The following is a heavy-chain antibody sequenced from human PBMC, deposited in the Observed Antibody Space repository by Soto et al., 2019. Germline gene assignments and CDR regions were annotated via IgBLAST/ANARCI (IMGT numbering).Heavy chain of an antibody. CDR3: AQRSPIYGSLAY. V-gene: IGHV3-23*01. Sequence: GGSLRLSCAASGFTFSTYAMSWVRQAPGKGLEWVSTISSSGGSTHYADSVKGRFTITKDTSKNQVVLTMTNMAPVDTATYFCAQRSPIYGSLAYWGQGTLVTVSS. CDR2: ISSSGGST. CDR1: GFTFSTYA. D-gene: IGHD3-10*01. J-gene: IGHJ4*02.